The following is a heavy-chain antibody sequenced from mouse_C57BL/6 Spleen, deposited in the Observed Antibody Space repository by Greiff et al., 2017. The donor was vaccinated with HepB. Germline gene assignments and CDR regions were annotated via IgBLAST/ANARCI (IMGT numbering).Heavy chain of an antibody. J-gene: IGHJ3*01. V-gene: IGHV3-6*01. CDR3: AKGSYYGSSAWFAY. CDR2: ICYDGSN. CDR1: GYSITSGYY. Sequence: EVQLQQSGPGLVKPSQSLSLTCSVTGYSITSGYYWNWIRQFPGNKLEWMGYICYDGSNNYNPSLKNRISITRDTSKNQFFLKLNSVTTEDTATYYCAKGSYYGSSAWFAYWGQGTLVTVSA. D-gene: IGHD1-1*01.